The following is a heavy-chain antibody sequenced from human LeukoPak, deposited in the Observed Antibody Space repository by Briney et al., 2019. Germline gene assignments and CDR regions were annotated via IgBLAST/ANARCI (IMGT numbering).Heavy chain of an antibody. CDR2: IYYSGST. CDR1: GGSISSYY. V-gene: IGHV4-59*01. CDR3: AREVLGGSYQPGAFDI. J-gene: IGHJ3*02. Sequence: TSETLSLTCTVSGGSISSYYWSWLRQPPGKGLEWLGYIYYSGSTNYNPSLKSRVTISVDTSKNQFSLKLSSVTAADTAVYYCAREVLGGSYQPGAFDIWGQGTMVTVSS. D-gene: IGHD1-26*01.